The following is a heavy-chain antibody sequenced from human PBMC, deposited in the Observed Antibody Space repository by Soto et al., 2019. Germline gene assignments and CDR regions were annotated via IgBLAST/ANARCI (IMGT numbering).Heavy chain of an antibody. V-gene: IGHV5-51*01. CDR1: GYSFTSYW. J-gene: IGHJ6*03. D-gene: IGHD5-12*01. Sequence: PGESLKISCKGSGYSFTSYWIGCVRQMPGKGLEWMGIIYPGDSDTRYSPSFQGQVTISADESISTAYLQWSSLKASDTAMYYCARHSTGYSGYDFTDYYYYMDVWGKGTTVTVSS. CDR2: IYPGDSDT. CDR3: ARHSTGYSGYDFTDYYYYMDV.